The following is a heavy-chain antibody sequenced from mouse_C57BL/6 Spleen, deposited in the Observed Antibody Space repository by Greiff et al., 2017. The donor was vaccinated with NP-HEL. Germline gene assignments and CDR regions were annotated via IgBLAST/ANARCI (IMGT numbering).Heavy chain of an antibody. V-gene: IGHV1-64*01. CDR3: ARGSLGRSYYAMDY. D-gene: IGHD4-1*01. J-gene: IGHJ4*01. CDR1: GYTFTSYW. CDR2: IHPNSGST. Sequence: QVQLQQPGAELVKPGASVKLSCKASGYTFTSYWMHWVKQRPGQGLEWIGMIHPNSGSTNYNEKFKSKAALTVDKSSSTAYMQLSSLTSEDSAVYYCARGSLGRSYYAMDYWGQGTSVTVSS.